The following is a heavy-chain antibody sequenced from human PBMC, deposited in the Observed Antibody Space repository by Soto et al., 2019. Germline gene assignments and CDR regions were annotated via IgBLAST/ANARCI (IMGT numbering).Heavy chain of an antibody. V-gene: IGHV3-30*03. Sequence: SLRLSCAASALTFGDYGIQLGRQAPGKGLFRVGVTSYDGRDKYYADSMKRRVSISRDNSHNTLYLQMDSLRIEDTAVYYCARDPRHCSGGSCYFYLYHYGMDVWGQGITVTVSS. CDR1: ALTFGDYG. D-gene: IGHD2-15*01. CDR2: TSYDGRDK. J-gene: IGHJ6*02. CDR3: ARDPRHCSGGSCYFYLYHYGMDV.